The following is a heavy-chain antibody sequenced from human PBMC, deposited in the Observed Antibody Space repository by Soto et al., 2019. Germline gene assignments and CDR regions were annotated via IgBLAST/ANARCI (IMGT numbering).Heavy chain of an antibody. Sequence: QLQLQESGPGLVKPSETLSLTCTVSGGSISNSSYYWGWIRQPPGKGLEWIGTMFYSVNTYNNPSLKSRVTILADTSKNQFSLKLSSVTAADTAIYYCERLRDTAVDYWGQGTLLTVSS. D-gene: IGHD5-18*01. CDR2: MFYSVNT. CDR1: GGSISNSSYY. V-gene: IGHV4-39*01. CDR3: ERLRDTAVDY. J-gene: IGHJ4*02.